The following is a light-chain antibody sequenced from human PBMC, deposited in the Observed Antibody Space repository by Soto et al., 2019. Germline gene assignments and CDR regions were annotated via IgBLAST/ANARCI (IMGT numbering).Light chain of an antibody. V-gene: IGKV1-5*03. CDR3: QQYESYPIT. Sequence: DIQMTQSPSTLSASVGDRVTITCRASQNINSWLAWYQQKPGKAPKLLIYKASNLESGVPSRFSGRGSGTEFTLTLSSLQPDDFATYYCQQYESYPITFGQGTKLEI. CDR2: KAS. J-gene: IGKJ2*01. CDR1: QNINSW.